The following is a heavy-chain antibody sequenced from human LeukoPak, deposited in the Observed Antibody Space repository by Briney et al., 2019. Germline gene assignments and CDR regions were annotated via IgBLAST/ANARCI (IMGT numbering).Heavy chain of an antibody. Sequence: GGSLRLSCAASGFTFNSYWMNWVRQAPGKGLEWVSYIRSSSSTIYYADSVKGRFTISRDNAKNSLYLQMNSLRAEDTAVYYCARAKRNGFDIWGQGTMVTVSS. CDR2: IRSSSSTI. CDR1: GFTFNSYW. J-gene: IGHJ3*02. V-gene: IGHV3-48*01. CDR3: ARAKRNGFDI.